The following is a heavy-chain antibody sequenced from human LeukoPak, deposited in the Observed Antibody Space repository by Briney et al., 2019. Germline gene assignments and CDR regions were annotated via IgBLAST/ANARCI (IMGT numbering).Heavy chain of an antibody. D-gene: IGHD6-13*01. CDR1: GFTFSSYA. J-gene: IGHJ3*02. CDR3: AKGKYGSSPRGAFDI. V-gene: IGHV3-23*01. CDR2: ISGCGGST. Sequence: PGGSLRLSCAAFGFTFSSYAMSWVRQAPGKGLEWVSGISGCGGSTYYADSVKGRFTISRDNSKNTLYLQMKSLTAEDTAVYYCAKGKYGSSPRGAFDIWGQGTVVTVSS.